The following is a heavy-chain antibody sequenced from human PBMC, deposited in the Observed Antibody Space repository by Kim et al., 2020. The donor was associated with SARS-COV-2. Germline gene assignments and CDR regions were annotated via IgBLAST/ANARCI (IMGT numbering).Heavy chain of an antibody. J-gene: IGHJ3*02. Sequence: SQSFQGQDTISADRSISTAYLQWSSLKASDTAIYYCARCDSSERQDGFDIWGQGTMVTVSS. CDR3: ARCDSSERQDGFDI. D-gene: IGHD6-19*01. V-gene: IGHV5-51*01.